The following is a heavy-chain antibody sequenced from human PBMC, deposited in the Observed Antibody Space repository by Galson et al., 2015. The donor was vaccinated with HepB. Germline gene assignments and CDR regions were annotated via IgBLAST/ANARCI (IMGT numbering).Heavy chain of an antibody. D-gene: IGHD3-10*01. V-gene: IGHV1-46*01. Sequence: SVKVSCKAFGYTFTRYYMHWVRQAPGQGLEWMGKTNPSDGSTSYAQQFQDRVTMTRDTSTNTVYMDLSSLRSEDTAVYYCARVGLKTLMVRGVITNWLDPWGQGTLVTVSS. J-gene: IGHJ5*02. CDR2: TNPSDGST. CDR1: GYTFTRYY. CDR3: ARVGLKTLMVRGVITNWLDP.